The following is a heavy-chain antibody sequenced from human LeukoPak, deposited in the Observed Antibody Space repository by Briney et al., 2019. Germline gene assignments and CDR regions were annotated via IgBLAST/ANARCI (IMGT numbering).Heavy chain of an antibody. Sequence: GGSLRLSCAASGFTFSNYAMKWVRQAPGKGLEWVSGISASGGATYYADSVKGRFTISRDNSKNTLSLQMNSLRVEDTALYYCVEALGYSSQGGDYWGQGTLVTVSS. J-gene: IGHJ4*02. V-gene: IGHV3-23*01. CDR3: VEALGYSSQGGDY. CDR1: GFTFSNYA. D-gene: IGHD6-13*01. CDR2: ISASGGAT.